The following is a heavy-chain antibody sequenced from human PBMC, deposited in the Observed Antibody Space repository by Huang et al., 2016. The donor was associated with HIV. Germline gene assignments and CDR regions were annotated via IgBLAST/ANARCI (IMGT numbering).Heavy chain of an antibody. Sequence: QVQLVQSGAEVKKPGASVKVSCKASGYTFTSYAMHWVRQAPGQRLEWMGCINAGNGNTKDSQKFQGRVTITRDTSASTAYMELSGLRSEDTAVYYCARDSAAMGYFDYWGQGTLVTVSS. CDR2: INAGNGNT. J-gene: IGHJ4*02. D-gene: IGHD5-18*01. CDR1: GYTFTSYA. V-gene: IGHV1-3*01. CDR3: ARDSAAMGYFDY.